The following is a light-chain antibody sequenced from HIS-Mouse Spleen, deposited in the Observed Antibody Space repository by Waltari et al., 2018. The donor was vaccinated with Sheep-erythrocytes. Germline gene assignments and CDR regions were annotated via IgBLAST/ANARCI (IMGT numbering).Light chain of an antibody. CDR1: SSDVGRYNL. CDR2: EGS. V-gene: IGLV2-23*01. Sequence: QSALTQPASVSGSPGQSITIPCTGPSSDVGRYNLVSWYQQQPGKAPKLMIYEGSKRPSGVSNRFSGSKSGNTASLTISGLQAEDEADYYCCSYAGSSTPWVFGGGTKLTVL. CDR3: CSYAGSSTPWV. J-gene: IGLJ3*02.